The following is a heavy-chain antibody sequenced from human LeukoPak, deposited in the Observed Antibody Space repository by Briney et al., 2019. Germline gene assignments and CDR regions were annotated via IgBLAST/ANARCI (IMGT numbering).Heavy chain of an antibody. J-gene: IGHJ3*02. V-gene: IGHV3-53*01. CDR3: ARTGDGDSYIGAFDI. CDR2: IYRSGST. CDR1: GLTVSSNY. D-gene: IGHD4-17*01. Sequence: PGGSLRLSCAASGLTVSSNYMSWVRQAPGKGLEWVSVIYRSGSTSYADSVKGRFTISRDDSKNTLYVQMNSLRAEDTAVYYCARTGDGDSYIGAFDIWGQGTMVTVSA.